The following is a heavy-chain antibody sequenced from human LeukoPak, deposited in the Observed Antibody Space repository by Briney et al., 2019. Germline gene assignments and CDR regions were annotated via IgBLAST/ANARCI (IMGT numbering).Heavy chain of an antibody. CDR1: GFTFDDYA. V-gene: IGHV3-9*01. Sequence: PGRSLRLSCAASGFTFDDYAMHWVRQAPGKGLEWVSGISWNSGSIRYADSVKGRFTISRDNAKNSLYLQMNSLRAEDTALYYCAKDMEWELTYYFDYWGQGTLVTVSS. J-gene: IGHJ4*02. D-gene: IGHD1-26*01. CDR2: ISWNSGSI. CDR3: AKDMEWELTYYFDY.